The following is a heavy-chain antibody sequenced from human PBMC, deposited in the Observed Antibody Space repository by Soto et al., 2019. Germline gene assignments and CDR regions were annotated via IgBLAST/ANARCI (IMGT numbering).Heavy chain of an antibody. CDR2: IWYDGSNK. CDR3: ARDYRDYGDHNWFDP. Sequence: QVQLVESGGGVVQPGRSLRLSCAASGFTFSSYGMHWVRQAPGKGLEWVAVIWYDGSNKYYADSVKGRFTISRDNSKNTLYLQMNSLRAEDMAVYYCARDYRDYGDHNWFDPWGQGTLVTVSS. D-gene: IGHD4-17*01. J-gene: IGHJ5*02. CDR1: GFTFSSYG. V-gene: IGHV3-33*01.